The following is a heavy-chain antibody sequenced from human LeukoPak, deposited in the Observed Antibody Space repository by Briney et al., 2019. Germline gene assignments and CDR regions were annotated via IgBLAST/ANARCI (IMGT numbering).Heavy chain of an antibody. Sequence: GASVKVSCKASGYTFSSYGISWVRQAPGQGLEWMGWISAYNGNTNYAQKLQGRLTMTTDTSTSTAYMELRSLRSDDTAVYYCARDYPITIFGVVQSNWFDPWGQGTLVTVSS. J-gene: IGHJ5*02. CDR1: GYTFSSYG. D-gene: IGHD3-3*01. CDR3: ARDYPITIFGVVQSNWFDP. V-gene: IGHV1-18*01. CDR2: ISAYNGNT.